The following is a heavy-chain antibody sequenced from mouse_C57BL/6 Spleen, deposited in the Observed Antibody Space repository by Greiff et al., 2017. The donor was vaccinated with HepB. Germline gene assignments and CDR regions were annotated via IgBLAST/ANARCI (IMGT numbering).Heavy chain of an antibody. Sequence: QVQLKESGAELARPGASVKMSCKASGYTFTSYTMHWVKQRPGQGLEWIGYINPSSGYTKYNQKFKDKATLTADKSSSTAYMQLSSLTSEDSAVYYCARGLLNAMDYWGQGTSVTVSS. CDR2: INPSSGYT. D-gene: IGHD2-3*01. CDR3: ARGLLNAMDY. J-gene: IGHJ4*01. CDR1: GYTFTSYT. V-gene: IGHV1-4*01.